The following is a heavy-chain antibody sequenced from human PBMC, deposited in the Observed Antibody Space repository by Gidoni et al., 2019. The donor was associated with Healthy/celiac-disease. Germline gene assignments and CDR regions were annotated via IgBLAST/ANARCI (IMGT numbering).Heavy chain of an antibody. D-gene: IGHD6-13*01. V-gene: IGHV3-30*03. CDR1: GFTFSSYG. J-gene: IGHJ5*02. CDR2: ISYDGSNK. Sequence: QVQLVESGGGVVQPGRSLRLSCAASGFTFSSYGMHWVRQVTGKGLEWVAVISYDGSNKYYADSVKGRFTISRDNSKNTLYLQMNSLRAEDTAVYYCATGYSSRNNWFDPWGQGTLVTVSS. CDR3: ATGYSSRNNWFDP.